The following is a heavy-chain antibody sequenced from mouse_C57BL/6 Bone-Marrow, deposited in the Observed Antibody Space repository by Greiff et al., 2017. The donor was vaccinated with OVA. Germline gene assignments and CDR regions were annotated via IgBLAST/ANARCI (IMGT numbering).Heavy chain of an antibody. Sequence: EVHLVESGPGLVKPSQSLSLTCSVTGYSITSGYYWNWIRQFPGNKLEWMGYISYDGSNNYNPSLKNRISITRDTSKNQFFLKLNSVTTEDTATYYCARGYGSSYGAYWGQGTLVTVSA. J-gene: IGHJ3*01. D-gene: IGHD1-1*01. CDR1: GYSITSGYY. CDR3: ARGYGSSYGAY. CDR2: ISYDGSN. V-gene: IGHV3-6*01.